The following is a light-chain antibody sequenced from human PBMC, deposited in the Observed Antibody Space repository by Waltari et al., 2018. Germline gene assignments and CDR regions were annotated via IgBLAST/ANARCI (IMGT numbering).Light chain of an antibody. CDR1: QGISSY. V-gene: IGKV1-17*01. J-gene: IGKJ2*03. Sequence: DIQMTQSPSPLSASVGDTVTITCRASQGISSYLNWFQQKPGKAPKLLIYAATTVQSGVPSRFSGSGSGTEFTLTISSLQPEDFAAYYCLQHNSYPYSFGQGTKVEIK. CDR3: LQHNSYPYS. CDR2: AAT.